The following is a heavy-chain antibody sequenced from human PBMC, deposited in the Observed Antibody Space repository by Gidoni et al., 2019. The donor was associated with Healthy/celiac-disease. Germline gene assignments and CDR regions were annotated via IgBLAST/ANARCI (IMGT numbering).Heavy chain of an antibody. D-gene: IGHD1-7*01. CDR2: IRGSGGRT. J-gene: IGHJ4*02. V-gene: IGHV3-23*01. CDR1: GSLFSNFA. Sequence: EVQLLESGGGLVQPGGSLRLSCSASGSLFSNFARTWVRQAPGKGRVWVSAIRGSGGRTYYADPVKGRFTISRDNSKSTLYLQMNSLRAEDTAVYYCAKDTGWNYVTNFDYWGQGTLVTVSS. CDR3: AKDTGWNYVTNFDY.